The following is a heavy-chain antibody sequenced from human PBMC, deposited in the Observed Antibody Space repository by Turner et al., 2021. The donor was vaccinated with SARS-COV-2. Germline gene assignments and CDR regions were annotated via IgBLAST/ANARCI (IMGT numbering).Heavy chain of an antibody. D-gene: IGHD3-10*02. Sequence: QVQLVESGGGVVQPGRSPRLSCAASGFTFSTYVMHWVRQAPGKGLEWVALISYDGSNKYYADSVKGRFTISRDNSKNTLYLQMNSLRAEDTAVYYCAKMMFGGWSGFDYWGQGTLVTVSS. CDR2: ISYDGSNK. J-gene: IGHJ4*02. CDR1: GFTFSTYV. V-gene: IGHV3-30*18. CDR3: AKMMFGGWSGFDY.